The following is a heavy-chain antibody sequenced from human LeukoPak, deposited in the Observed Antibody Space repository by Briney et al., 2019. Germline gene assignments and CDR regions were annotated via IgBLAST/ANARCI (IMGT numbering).Heavy chain of an antibody. Sequence: GASVKVSCKVSGYTPTELSMHWVRQAPGKGLEWMGGFDPEDGETIYAQKFQGRVTMTEDTSTDTAYMELSSLRSEDTAVYYCATLPDIAVAGLYYFDYWGQGTLVTVSS. D-gene: IGHD6-19*01. J-gene: IGHJ4*02. CDR3: ATLPDIAVAGLYYFDY. V-gene: IGHV1-24*01. CDR2: FDPEDGET. CDR1: GYTPTELS.